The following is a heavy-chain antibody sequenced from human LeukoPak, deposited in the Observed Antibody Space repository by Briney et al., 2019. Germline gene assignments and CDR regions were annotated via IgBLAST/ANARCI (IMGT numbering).Heavy chain of an antibody. CDR3: ARALGYDPPAY. CDR2: ITPILGIA. J-gene: IGHJ4*02. Sequence: SVKVSCKASGGTFSSRTISWVRQAPGQGLEWMGRITPILGIANYAQKFQGRVTITADKSTSTAYMELSSLRSEDTAVYYCARALGYDPPAYWGQGTLVTVSS. D-gene: IGHD5-12*01. CDR1: GGTFSSRT. V-gene: IGHV1-69*02.